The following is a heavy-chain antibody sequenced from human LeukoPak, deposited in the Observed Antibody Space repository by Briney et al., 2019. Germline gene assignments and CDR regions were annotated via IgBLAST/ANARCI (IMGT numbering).Heavy chain of an antibody. CDR1: GGSISSYS. CDR3: AREATQPSRWFDP. D-gene: IGHD6-13*01. J-gene: IGHJ5*02. Sequence: SETLSLTCTVSGGSISSYSWSWIRQPVGKGLEWIGRIYSSVTTNYNPSLNSRVTMSLDTSKNQFSLNLTSVTAADTAVYYCAREATQPSRWFDPWGQGTLVTVSS. CDR2: IYSSVTT. V-gene: IGHV4-4*07.